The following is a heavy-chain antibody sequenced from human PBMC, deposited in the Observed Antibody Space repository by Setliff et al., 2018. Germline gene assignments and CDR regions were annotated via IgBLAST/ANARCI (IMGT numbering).Heavy chain of an antibody. D-gene: IGHD3-10*01. Sequence: PGESLKISCKGSGYSFSTCWIGWVRQMPGKGLEWMGIIYPGDSITRYSPSFQGQVTISVDKSINTAYLQWSSLRASDTAIYYCARRPYYYGSGTYLDNNNRWFDPWGQGTLVTVSS. CDR3: ARRPYYYGSGTYLDNNNRWFDP. CDR1: GYSFSTCW. V-gene: IGHV5-51*01. CDR2: IYPGDSIT. J-gene: IGHJ5*02.